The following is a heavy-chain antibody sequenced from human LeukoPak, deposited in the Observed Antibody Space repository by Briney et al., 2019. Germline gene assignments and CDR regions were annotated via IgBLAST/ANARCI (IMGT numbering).Heavy chain of an antibody. CDR1: GDSVSSNSAA. V-gene: IGHV6-1*01. Sequence: SQTLSLTCAISGDSVSSNSAAWNWIRQSPSRGLEWLGRTYYRSKWYNDYAVSVKSRITINPDTSKNQFSLQLNSVTPEDTAVYYCARGTGSILRGGANAFDIWGQGTMVTVSS. CDR2: TYYRSKWYN. CDR3: ARGTGSILRGGANAFDI. J-gene: IGHJ3*02. D-gene: IGHD2-15*01.